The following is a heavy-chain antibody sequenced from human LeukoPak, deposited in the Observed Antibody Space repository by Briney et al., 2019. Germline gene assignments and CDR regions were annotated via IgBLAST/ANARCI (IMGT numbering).Heavy chain of an antibody. CDR1: GVSISSYY. V-gene: IGHV4-59*01. CDR2: IYYSGST. D-gene: IGHD6-13*01. J-gene: IGHJ5*02. Sequence: ASETLSLTCTVSGVSISSYYWSWIRQPPGKGLELIGYIYYSGSTNYNPSLKSRVTISTDTSKNQLSLKLSSVTAADTAVYYCARFSVAAAGTGWFDPWGQGTLVTVSA. CDR3: ARFSVAAAGTGWFDP.